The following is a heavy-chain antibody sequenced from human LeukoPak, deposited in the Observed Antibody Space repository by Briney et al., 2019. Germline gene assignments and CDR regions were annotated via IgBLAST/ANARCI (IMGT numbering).Heavy chain of an antibody. CDR3: ARLYDSSGYTNWLDP. CDR1: GGSISSHY. J-gene: IGHJ5*02. D-gene: IGHD3-22*01. Sequence: PSETLSLTCNVSGGSISSHYWSWIRQPPGKGLEWIGYIYYSGSSKYNPSLKSRVTISVDTSKNQFSLKLSPVTAADTAVYYCARLYDSSGYTNWLDPWGQGTLVTVSS. CDR2: IYYSGSS. V-gene: IGHV4-59*11.